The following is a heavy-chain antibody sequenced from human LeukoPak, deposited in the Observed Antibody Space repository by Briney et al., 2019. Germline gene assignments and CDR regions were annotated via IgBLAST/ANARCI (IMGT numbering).Heavy chain of an antibody. D-gene: IGHD4-17*01. CDR3: ARVIRYGDYWY. CDR2: IYSGGST. J-gene: IGHJ4*02. Sequence: GGSLRLSCAASGFTVSSNYMSWVRQAPGKGLEWVSVIYSGGSTYYADSVKGRFTISRDNSKNTLYLQMNSLRAEDTAVYYCARVIRYGDYWYWGQGTLATVSS. CDR1: GFTVSSNY. V-gene: IGHV3-66*01.